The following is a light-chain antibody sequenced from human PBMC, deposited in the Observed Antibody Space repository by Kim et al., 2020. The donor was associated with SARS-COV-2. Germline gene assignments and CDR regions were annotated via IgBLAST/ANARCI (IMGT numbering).Light chain of an antibody. J-gene: IGLJ3*02. Sequence: QRVTVSCSGSSANLVSNYVFWYHRLPGTAPKLLSYRNNQRPSGVPGRFSGSKSGTSAYLAISGLRSGDEADYYCAAWDDSLSGSWVFGGGTQLTVL. CDR3: AAWDDSLSGSWV. CDR2: RNN. CDR1: SANLVSNY. V-gene: IGLV1-47*01.